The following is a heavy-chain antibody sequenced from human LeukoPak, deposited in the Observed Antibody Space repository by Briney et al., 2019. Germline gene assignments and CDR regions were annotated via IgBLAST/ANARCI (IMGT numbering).Heavy chain of an antibody. CDR1: GGSFSGYY. J-gene: IGHJ4*02. Sequence: SETLSLTCAVYGGSFSGYYWSWIRQPPGKGLEWIGEIDHSGSTNYNPSLKSRVTISVDTSKNQFSLKLSSVTAADTAVYYCARGKVARGYSYGIDYWGQGTLVTVSS. V-gene: IGHV4-34*01. CDR2: IDHSGST. CDR3: ARGKVARGYSYGIDY. D-gene: IGHD5-18*01.